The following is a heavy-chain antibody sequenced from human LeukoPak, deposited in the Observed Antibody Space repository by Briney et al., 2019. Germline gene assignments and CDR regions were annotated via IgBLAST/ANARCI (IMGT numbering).Heavy chain of an antibody. V-gene: IGHV1-46*01. CDR1: GYTFTNYY. CDR3: ARDTQNAFDI. CDR2: INPSVGTT. Sequence: ASVKVSCKASGYTFTNYYIHWVRQAPGHGLAWMGTINPSVGTTRSAQGRVSLTRDTSTSTVYMELSTLRSEDTAVYYCARDTQNAFDIWGQGTMVTVSS. J-gene: IGHJ3*02.